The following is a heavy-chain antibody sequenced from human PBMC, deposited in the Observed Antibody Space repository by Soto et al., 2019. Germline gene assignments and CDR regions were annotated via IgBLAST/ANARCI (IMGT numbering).Heavy chain of an antibody. D-gene: IGHD3-22*01. V-gene: IGHV4-59*01. Sequence: LSLTCTVSGGSISSYYWSWIRQPPGKGLEWIGYIYYSGSTNYNPSLKSRVTISVDTSKNQFSLKLSSVTAADTAVYYCARDRYDSSGYDYWGQGTLVT. J-gene: IGHJ4*02. CDR2: IYYSGST. CDR1: GGSISSYY. CDR3: ARDRYDSSGYDY.